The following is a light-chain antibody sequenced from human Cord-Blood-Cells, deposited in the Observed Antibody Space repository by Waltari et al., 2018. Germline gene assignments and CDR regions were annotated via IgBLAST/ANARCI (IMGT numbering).Light chain of an antibody. CDR1: QRVLYSSNNKNY. V-gene: IGKV4-1*01. Sequence: DIVMTQSPDSLAVSLGERVTINCKSSQRVLYSSNNKNYLAWYQQKPGQPPKLIIYWASTRESGVPDRFSGSGSGTDFTLTISSLQAEDGAVYCCQQYYSTRTFGQGTKVEIK. CDR3: QQYYSTRT. CDR2: WAS. J-gene: IGKJ1*01.